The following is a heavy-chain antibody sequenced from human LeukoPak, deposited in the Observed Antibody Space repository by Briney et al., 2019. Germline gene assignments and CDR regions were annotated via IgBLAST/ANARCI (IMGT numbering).Heavy chain of an antibody. J-gene: IGHJ3*02. CDR2: INAGNDNT. D-gene: IGHD3-10*01. Sequence: GASVKVSCKASGYTFTSYAMHWVRQAPGQRLEWMRWINAGNDNTKYSQKFQGRVTITRDTSASTVYMELSSLRSEDTAVYYCASGSRRDIWGQGTKVIVSS. V-gene: IGHV1-3*01. CDR3: ASGSRRDI. CDR1: GYTFTSYA.